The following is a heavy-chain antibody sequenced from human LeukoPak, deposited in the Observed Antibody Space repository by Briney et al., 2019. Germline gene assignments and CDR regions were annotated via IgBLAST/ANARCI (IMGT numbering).Heavy chain of an antibody. D-gene: IGHD4-17*01. CDR2: IYYSGST. V-gene: IGHV4-59*08. CDR1: GGSISSYY. CDR3: ARHWGNYGDYRWFDP. J-gene: IGHJ5*02. Sequence: PSETLSLTCTVSGGSISSYYWSWIRQPPGKGLEWIGYIYYSGSTNYNPSLKSRVTISVDTSKNQFSLKLSSVTAADTAVYYCARHWGNYGDYRWFDPWGQGTLVTVSS.